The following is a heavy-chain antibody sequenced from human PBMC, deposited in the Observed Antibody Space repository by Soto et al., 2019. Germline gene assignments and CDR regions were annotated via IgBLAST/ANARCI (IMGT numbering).Heavy chain of an antibody. CDR3: ARVAHRYYYDSSGYLFY. CDR2: INPNSGGT. D-gene: IGHD3-22*01. CDR1: GYTFTGYY. V-gene: IGHV1-2*04. J-gene: IGHJ4*02. Sequence: ASVKVSCKASGYTFTGYYMHWVRQAPGQGLEWMGWINPNSGGTNYAQKFQGWVTMTRDTSISTAYMELSRLRSDDTAVYYCARVAHRYYYDSSGYLFYWGQGTLVTVSS.